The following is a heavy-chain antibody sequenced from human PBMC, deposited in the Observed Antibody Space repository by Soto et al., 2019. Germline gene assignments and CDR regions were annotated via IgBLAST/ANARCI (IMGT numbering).Heavy chain of an antibody. V-gene: IGHV4-31*03. CDR2: IYYSGST. CDR3: ASTGSSGYYYFLGY. D-gene: IGHD3-22*01. J-gene: IGHJ4*02. CDR1: GGSISSGGYY. Sequence: QVQLQESGPGLVKPSQTLSLTCTVSGGSISSGGYYWSWIRQHPGKGLEWIGYIYYSGSTYYNPSLKRRVTISVDTSKNHFSLKLSSVTAADTAVYYCASTGSSGYYYFLGYWGQGTLVTVSS.